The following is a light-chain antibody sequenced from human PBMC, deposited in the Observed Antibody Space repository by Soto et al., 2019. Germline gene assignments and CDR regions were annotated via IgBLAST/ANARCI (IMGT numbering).Light chain of an antibody. CDR1: SSDVGGYNY. J-gene: IGLJ2*01. CDR2: EVS. Sequence: QSALTQPPSASGSPGQSVTISCTGTSSDVGGYNYVSWYQQHPGKAPKLMIYEVSKRPSGVPDRFSGSKSGNTASLTVSGLQAEDEADYYCSSYAGCYNLGFGGGTKLTVL. CDR3: SSYAGCYNLG. V-gene: IGLV2-8*01.